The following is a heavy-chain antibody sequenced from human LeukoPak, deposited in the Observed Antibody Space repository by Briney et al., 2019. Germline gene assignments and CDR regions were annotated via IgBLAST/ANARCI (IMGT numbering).Heavy chain of an antibody. D-gene: IGHD1-26*01. CDR2: ISAYNGNT. Sequence: WASVKASSKASGYTFTSYSINWVRQAPGQGLEWMGWISAYNGNTKYAQKLQGRVTMTTDTSTSTAYMELRSLRSDDTAVYYCARGLGGTGSYFLTFDYWGQGTLVTVSS. CDR3: ARGLGGTGSYFLTFDY. CDR1: GYTFTSYS. J-gene: IGHJ4*02. V-gene: IGHV1-18*01.